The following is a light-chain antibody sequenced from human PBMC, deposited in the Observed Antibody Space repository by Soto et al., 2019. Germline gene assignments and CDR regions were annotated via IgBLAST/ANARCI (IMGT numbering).Light chain of an antibody. CDR2: DAF. Sequence: EVVLTQSPGTLSLSPGERATLSCRSSQTVGNDYLAWYQQKPDQAPRLLIYDAFNRAAGIPDRGSASGSGTDFTLTIRSLEHEDFAVYYCQVYTTLPQTFGQGTKVELK. J-gene: IGKJ1*01. V-gene: IGKV3-20*01. CDR3: QVYTTLPQT. CDR1: QTVGNDY.